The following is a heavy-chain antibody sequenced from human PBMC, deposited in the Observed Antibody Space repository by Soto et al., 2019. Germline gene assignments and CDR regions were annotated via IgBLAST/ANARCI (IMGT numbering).Heavy chain of an antibody. J-gene: IGHJ6*02. Sequence: GGSLRLSCAASGFTFSSYEMNWVRQAPGKGLEWVSYISSSGSTIYYADSVKGRFTISRDNAKNSLYLQMNSLRAEDTAVYYCARTSLSPYYDFWSGYPAPDGMDVWGQGTTVTVSS. V-gene: IGHV3-48*03. CDR3: ARTSLSPYYDFWSGYPAPDGMDV. CDR1: GFTFSSYE. CDR2: ISSSGSTI. D-gene: IGHD3-3*01.